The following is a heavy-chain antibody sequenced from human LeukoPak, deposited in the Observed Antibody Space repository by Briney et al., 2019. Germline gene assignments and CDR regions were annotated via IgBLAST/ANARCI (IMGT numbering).Heavy chain of an antibody. J-gene: IGHJ2*01. CDR3: ARSVVTLYWYFDL. CDR2: IYYSGST. D-gene: IGHD4-23*01. V-gene: IGHV4-59*01. CDR1: GGSISGYY. Sequence: SETLSLTCTVSGGSISGYYYNWIRQPPGKGLEWIGYIYYSGSTNYNPSLKSRVTISLDTSKNQFSLKLSSVTAADTAVYYCARSVVTLYWYFDLWGRGTLVTVSS.